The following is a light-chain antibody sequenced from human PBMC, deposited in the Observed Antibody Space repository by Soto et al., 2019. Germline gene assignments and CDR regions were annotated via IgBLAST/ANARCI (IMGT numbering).Light chain of an antibody. J-gene: IGKJ1*01. CDR1: QSVSSN. Sequence: EIVMTQSPATLSVSPGERATLSCRASQSVSSNLAWYQHKPGQAPRLLVYGASTRASGIPGRFSGSGSGTEFTLSISSLQSEDFAVYYCQQYYNWPRTFGQGTKVDIK. V-gene: IGKV3-15*01. CDR2: GAS. CDR3: QQYYNWPRT.